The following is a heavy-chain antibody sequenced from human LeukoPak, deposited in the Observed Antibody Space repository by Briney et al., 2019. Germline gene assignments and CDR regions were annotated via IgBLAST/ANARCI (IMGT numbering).Heavy chain of an antibody. J-gene: IGHJ2*01. CDR1: GFIFSGFS. Sequence: GGSLRLSCAASGFIFSGFSMSWVRQAPGKGLEGVANIKEDGSDKYSVDSVKGRFTISRDNAKNSLYLQMNNLRAEDTAVYYCARDREVNGYFDLWGRGTLVTVSS. CDR2: IKEDGSDK. V-gene: IGHV3-7*01. CDR3: ARDREVNGYFDL.